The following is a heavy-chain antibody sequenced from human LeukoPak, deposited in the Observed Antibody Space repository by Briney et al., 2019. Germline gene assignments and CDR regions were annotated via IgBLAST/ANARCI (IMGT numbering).Heavy chain of an antibody. CDR3: ASGGRITMIVAVSPFDY. CDR2: VDPEDGET. V-gene: IGHV1-69-2*01. J-gene: IGHJ4*02. CDR1: GYTFTDYY. Sequence: ASVKISCKVSGYTFTDYYMHWVQQAPGKGLEWMGLVDPEDGETIYAEKFQGRVTITADTSTDTAYMELGSLRSEDTAVYYCASGGRITMIVAVSPFDYWGQGTLVTVSS. D-gene: IGHD3-22*01.